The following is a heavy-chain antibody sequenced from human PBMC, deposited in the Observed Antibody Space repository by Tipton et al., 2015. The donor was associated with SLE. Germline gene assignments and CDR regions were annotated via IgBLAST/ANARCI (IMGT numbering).Heavy chain of an antibody. J-gene: IGHJ4*02. D-gene: IGHD1-26*01. CDR3: ARDGGRGELLFDY. CDR2: ISGSGGST. CDR1: GFTFSSYG. Sequence: SLRLSCAASGFTFSSYGMHWVRQAPGKGLEWVSAISGSGGSTYYADSVKGRFTISRDNSKNTLYLQMNSLRAEDTAVYYCARDGGRGELLFDYWGQGTLVTVSS. V-gene: IGHV3-23*01.